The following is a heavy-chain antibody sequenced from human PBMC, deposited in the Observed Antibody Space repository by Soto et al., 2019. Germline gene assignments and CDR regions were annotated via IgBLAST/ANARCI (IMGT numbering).Heavy chain of an antibody. CDR1: GGSISTGAYY. Sequence: QVQLQESGPGLVRPSQTLSLICTVSGGSISTGAYYWGWIRKHPGKDLEWIGYIYYSGSTYYNPSLKSRVTISLDTSQNRFSLSWYSVTAADTAVYYCAKRHTVAGYFDLWGQGALVTVSS. V-gene: IGHV4-31*03. CDR2: IYYSGST. D-gene: IGHD6-19*01. CDR3: AKRHTVAGYFDL. J-gene: IGHJ4*02.